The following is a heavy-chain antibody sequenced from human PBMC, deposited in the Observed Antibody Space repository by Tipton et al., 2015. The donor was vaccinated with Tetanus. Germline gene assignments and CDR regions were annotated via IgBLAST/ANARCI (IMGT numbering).Heavy chain of an antibody. CDR1: GDSINSGDYY. Sequence: TLSLTCSVSGDSINSGDYYWSWIRQPPGKGLEWIGYASYSGSSNYNPSLKSRVIISIDASKNQFSLKLSSVAAADTAVYYCAAQIIPTDRGGWFDPWGQGTLVTVSS. V-gene: IGHV4-61*08. D-gene: IGHD3-3*01. CDR3: AAQIIPTDRGGWFDP. CDR2: ASYSGSS. J-gene: IGHJ5*02.